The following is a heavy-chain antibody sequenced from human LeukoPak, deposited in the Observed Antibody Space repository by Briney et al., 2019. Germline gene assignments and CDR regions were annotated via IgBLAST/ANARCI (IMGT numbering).Heavy chain of an antibody. D-gene: IGHD6-19*01. Sequence: GGSLRLSCAASGFTFSSYSMNWVRQAPGKGLEWVAVIWYDGSNKYYADSVKGRFTISRDNSKNTLYLQMNSLRAEDTAVYYCARDSSGWYDYWGQGTLVTVSS. CDR3: ARDSSGWYDY. CDR1: GFTFSSYS. J-gene: IGHJ4*02. V-gene: IGHV3-33*08. CDR2: IWYDGSNK.